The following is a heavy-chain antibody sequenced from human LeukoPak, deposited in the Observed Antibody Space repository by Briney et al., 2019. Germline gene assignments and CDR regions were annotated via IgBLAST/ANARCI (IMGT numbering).Heavy chain of an antibody. CDR3: AKGPRQQLVTRFDN. Sequence: GGSLRLSCAASGFTFSTHAMSWVRQAPGKRLEWVSDISASGGSTYYADSVKGRFIVSRDNSKNTLYLQMSSLRADDTAVYYCAKGPRQQLVTRFDNWGQGTLVTVSS. J-gene: IGHJ4*02. V-gene: IGHV3-23*01. CDR1: GFTFSTHA. CDR2: ISASGGST. D-gene: IGHD6-13*01.